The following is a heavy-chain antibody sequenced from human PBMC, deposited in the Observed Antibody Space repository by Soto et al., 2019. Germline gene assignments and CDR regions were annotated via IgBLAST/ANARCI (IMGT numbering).Heavy chain of an antibody. Sequence: SETLSLTCTVSGGSVSSGSYYWSWIRQPPGKGLEWIGYIYYSGSTNYNPSLKSRVTISVDTSKNQFSLRLSSVTAADTAVYYCARRLRDYAYAFDIWGQGTMVTVSS. V-gene: IGHV4-61*01. J-gene: IGHJ3*02. D-gene: IGHD4-17*01. CDR2: IYYSGST. CDR1: GGSVSSGSYY. CDR3: ARRLRDYAYAFDI.